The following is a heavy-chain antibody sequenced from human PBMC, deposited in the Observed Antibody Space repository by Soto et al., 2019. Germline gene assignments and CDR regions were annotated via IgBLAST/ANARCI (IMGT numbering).Heavy chain of an antibody. V-gene: IGHV3-48*01. D-gene: IGHD3-10*01. Sequence: EVQLVESGGGLVQPGGSLRLSCAASGFTFSSYSMNWVRQAPGKGLEWVSYISSSSSTIYYADSVKGRFTISRDNVKNSLYLQMNSLRAEDTAVYYCARGQEGELWFGAINWFDPWGQGTLVTVSS. CDR1: GFTFSSYS. CDR2: ISSSSSTI. CDR3: ARGQEGELWFGAINWFDP. J-gene: IGHJ5*02.